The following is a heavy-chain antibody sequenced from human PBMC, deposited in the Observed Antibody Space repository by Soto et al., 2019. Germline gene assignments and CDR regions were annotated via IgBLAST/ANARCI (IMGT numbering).Heavy chain of an antibody. Sequence: ESGGGVVQPGRSLRLSCAASGFTFSSYAMHWVRQAPGKGLEWVAVISYDGSNKYYADSVKGRFTISRDNSKNTLYLQMNSLRAEDTAVYYCARGRSGSSAGGLVYWGQGTLVTVSS. CDR1: GFTFSSYA. D-gene: IGHD1-26*01. CDR2: ISYDGSNK. J-gene: IGHJ4*02. CDR3: ARGRSGSSAGGLVY. V-gene: IGHV3-30-3*01.